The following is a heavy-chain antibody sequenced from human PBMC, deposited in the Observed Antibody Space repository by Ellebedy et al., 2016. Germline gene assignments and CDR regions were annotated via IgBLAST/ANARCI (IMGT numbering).Heavy chain of an antibody. Sequence: ASVKVSXKASRYTFTSYDINWVRQATGQGLEWMGWMNPNSANTRYAQKFQGRVTMTRNTSISTAYLELSSLRSEDTAMYYCARAGIAATGLDYWGQGTPVTVSS. CDR2: MNPNSANT. J-gene: IGHJ4*02. V-gene: IGHV1-8*01. CDR3: ARAGIAATGLDY. D-gene: IGHD6-13*01. CDR1: RYTFTSYD.